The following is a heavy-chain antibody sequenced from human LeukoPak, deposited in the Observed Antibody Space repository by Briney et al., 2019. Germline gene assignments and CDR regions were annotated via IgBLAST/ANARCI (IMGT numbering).Heavy chain of an antibody. CDR3: AREIYQMVPTYYYMDV. D-gene: IGHD6-13*01. J-gene: IGHJ6*03. V-gene: IGHV3-21*01. CDR1: GFTFSSYS. CDR2: ISSSSSYI. Sequence: GGSLRLSCAASGFTFSSYSMNWVRQAPGKGLEWVSSISSSSSYIYYADSVKGRFTISRDNAKNSLYLQMNSLRAEDTAVYYCAREIYQMVPTYYYMDVWGKGTTVTVSS.